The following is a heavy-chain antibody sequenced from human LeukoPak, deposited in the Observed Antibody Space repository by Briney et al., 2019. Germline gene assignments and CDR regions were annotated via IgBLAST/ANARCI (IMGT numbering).Heavy chain of an antibody. J-gene: IGHJ4*02. V-gene: IGHV6-1*01. CDR2: TYHRSTWYD. CDR3: TREVAGTGGFDY. CDR1: GDSVSSNNAA. Sequence: SQTLSLTCAISGDSVSSNNAAWNWIRQSPSRGLEWLGRTYHRSTWYDDYVVSVRSRLTITPDISKNQVSLQLNSVTPEDTAVSYCTREVAGTGGFDYWGQGITVTVSS. D-gene: IGHD6-13*01.